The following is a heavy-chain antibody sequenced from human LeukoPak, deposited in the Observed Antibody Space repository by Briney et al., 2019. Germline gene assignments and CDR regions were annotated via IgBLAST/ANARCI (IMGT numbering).Heavy chain of an antibody. D-gene: IGHD3-3*01. CDR3: AREVSYDFWSGYYKGSPNDY. J-gene: IGHJ4*02. Sequence: GGSLRLSCAASGFTFSSYWMSWVRQAPGKGLEWVANIKHDGSEKYYVDSVKGRFTISRDNAKNSLYLQMNSLRAEDTAVYYCAREVSYDFWSGYYKGSPNDYWGQGTLVTVSS. CDR2: IKHDGSEK. V-gene: IGHV3-7*01. CDR1: GFTFSSYW.